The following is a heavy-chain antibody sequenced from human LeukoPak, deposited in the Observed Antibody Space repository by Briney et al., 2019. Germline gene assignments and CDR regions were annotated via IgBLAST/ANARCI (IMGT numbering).Heavy chain of an antibody. CDR3: ERDVPDFDY. CDR2: ISGSGGST. Sequence: PGGSLRLSCAASGFTFSSYAMSWVRQAPGKGLEWVSPISGSGGSTYYADSVKGRFTISRDNAKIKLYMKIQTLRAKDTAVYYCERDVPDFDYWGQGTPVTVSS. J-gene: IGHJ4*02. CDR1: GFTFSSYA. D-gene: IGHD6-6*01. V-gene: IGHV3-23*01.